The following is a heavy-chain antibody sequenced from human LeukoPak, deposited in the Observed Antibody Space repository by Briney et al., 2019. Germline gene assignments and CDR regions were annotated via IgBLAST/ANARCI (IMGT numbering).Heavy chain of an antibody. CDR3: ASAQSSSWYSGWFDP. D-gene: IGHD6-13*01. Sequence: SQTLSLTCAISGDSVSSNSAAWNWIRQSPSRGLEWLGRTYYRSKWYNDYAVSVKSRITINPDTSKNQFSLQLNSVTAADTAVYYCASAQSSSWYSGWFDPWGQGTLVTVSS. CDR1: GDSVSSNSAA. V-gene: IGHV6-1*01. J-gene: IGHJ5*02. CDR2: TYYRSKWYN.